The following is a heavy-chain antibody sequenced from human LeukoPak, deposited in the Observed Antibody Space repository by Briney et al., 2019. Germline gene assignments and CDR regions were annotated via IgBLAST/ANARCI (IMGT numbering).Heavy chain of an antibody. CDR3: ARDKYYYDSSGYPSPYYYYYYMDV. J-gene: IGHJ6*03. V-gene: IGHV3-66*01. D-gene: IGHD3-22*01. CDR1: GFTFSTYW. CDR2: IYSGGST. Sequence: PGGSLRLSCAASGFTFSTYWMSWVRQAPGKGLEWVSVIYSGGSTYYADSVKGRFTISRDNSKNTLYLQMNSLRAEDTAVYYCARDKYYYDSSGYPSPYYYYYYMDVWGKGTTVTISS.